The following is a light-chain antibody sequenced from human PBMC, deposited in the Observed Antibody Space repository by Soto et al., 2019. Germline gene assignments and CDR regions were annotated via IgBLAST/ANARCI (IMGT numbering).Light chain of an antibody. CDR2: DVS. CDR1: SNDVGGYNY. J-gene: IGLJ1*01. CDR3: SSYTSSSTLLYV. Sequence: QSALTQPASVSGSPGQSITVSCTGTSNDVGGYNYVSWYQQHPGKAPKLMIYDVSNRPSGVSNRFSGSKSGNTASLTISRLQAEDEADYYCSSYTSSSTLLYVFGTGTKVTV. V-gene: IGLV2-14*01.